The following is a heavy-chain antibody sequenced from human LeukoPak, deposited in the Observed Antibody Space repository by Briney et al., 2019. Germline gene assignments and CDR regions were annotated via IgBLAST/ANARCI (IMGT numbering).Heavy chain of an antibody. J-gene: IGHJ3*02. D-gene: IGHD2-15*01. V-gene: IGHV1-18*01. CDR1: GYTFTSYG. CDR2: ISAYNGNT. Sequence: GGSVKVSCKASGYTFTSYGISWVRQAPGQGLEWMGWISAYNGNTNYAQKLQGRVTMTTDTSTSTAYVELGSLRSDDTAVYYCARVEVVVAATDAFDIWGQGTMVTVSS. CDR3: ARVEVVVAATDAFDI.